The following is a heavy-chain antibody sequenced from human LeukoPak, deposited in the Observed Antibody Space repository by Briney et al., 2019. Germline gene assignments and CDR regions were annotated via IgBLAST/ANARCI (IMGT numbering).Heavy chain of an antibody. V-gene: IGHV1-69*05. CDR2: IIPIFGTA. CDR3: ARDPYYYDSSGYYRD. Sequence: SVKVSCKASGGTFSSYAISWVRQAPGQGLEWMGSIIPIFGTANYPQKFPGRVTITTDESTSTAYMELSSLRSEDTAVYYCARDPYYYDSSGYYRDWGQGTLVTVSS. CDR1: GGTFSSYA. J-gene: IGHJ4*02. D-gene: IGHD3-22*01.